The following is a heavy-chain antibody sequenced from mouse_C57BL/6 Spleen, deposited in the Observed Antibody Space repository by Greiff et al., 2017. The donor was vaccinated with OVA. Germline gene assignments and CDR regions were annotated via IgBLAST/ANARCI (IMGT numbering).Heavy chain of an antibody. CDR3: ARRDSSGYSDY. Sequence: VQLQQPGAELVMPGASVKLSCKASGYTFTSYWMHWVKQRPGQGLEWIGEIDPSDSYTNYNQKFKGKSTLTVDKSSSTAYMQLSSLTSEDSAVYYCARRDSSGYSDYWGQGTTLTVSS. D-gene: IGHD3-2*02. CDR2: IDPSDSYT. J-gene: IGHJ2*01. V-gene: IGHV1-69*01. CDR1: GYTFTSYW.